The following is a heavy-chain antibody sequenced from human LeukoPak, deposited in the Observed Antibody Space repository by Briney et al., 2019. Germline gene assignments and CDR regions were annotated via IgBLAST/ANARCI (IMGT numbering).Heavy chain of an antibody. Sequence: SETLSLTCAVYGGSFSGYYWSWIRQPPGKGLEWIGEINHSGSTNYNPSLMSRVTISVDTSKNQFSLELSSVTAADTAVYFCARQNYGSAPLRYWGQGTLVTVSS. CDR2: INHSGST. J-gene: IGHJ4*02. D-gene: IGHD3-10*01. CDR1: GGSFSGYY. CDR3: ARQNYGSAPLRY. V-gene: IGHV4-34*01.